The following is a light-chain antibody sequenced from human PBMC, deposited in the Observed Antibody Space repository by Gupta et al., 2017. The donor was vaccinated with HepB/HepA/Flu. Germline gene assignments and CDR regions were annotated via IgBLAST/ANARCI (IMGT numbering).Light chain of an antibody. J-gene: IGLJ3*02. CDR3: SAWDRTLDTLL. CDR2: RNN. V-gene: IGLV10-54*04. CDR1: SNNVGYEG. Sequence: QAGLTQPPSVSKGLRQTATLTCTGNSNNVGYEGASWMQQHQGHPPKLLFYRNNNRPSGISERFSASRSGNTASLTITGLQPDDEADYYCSAWDRTLDTLLFGGRTKLTVL.